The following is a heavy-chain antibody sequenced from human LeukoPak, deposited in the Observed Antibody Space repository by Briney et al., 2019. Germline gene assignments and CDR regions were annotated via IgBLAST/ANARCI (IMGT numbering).Heavy chain of an antibody. V-gene: IGHV4-61*08. Sequence: PSQTLSLTCTVSGGSISSGGYYWSWIRQPPGKGLEWIGYIYYSGSTNYNPSLKSRVTISVDTSKNQFSLKLSSVTAADTAVYYCARDSSGWPGRNWFDPWGQGTLVTVSS. CDR3: ARDSSGWPGRNWFDP. J-gene: IGHJ5*02. CDR1: GGSISSGGYY. CDR2: IYYSGST. D-gene: IGHD6-19*01.